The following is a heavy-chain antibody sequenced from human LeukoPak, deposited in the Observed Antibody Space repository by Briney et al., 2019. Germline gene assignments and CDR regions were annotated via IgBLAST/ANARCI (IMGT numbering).Heavy chain of an antibody. CDR1: GFTFSSYG. CDR2: IWYDGSNK. V-gene: IGHV3-33*01. J-gene: IGHJ4*02. D-gene: IGHD5-18*01. Sequence: GGSLRLSCAASGFTFSSYGMHWVRQAPGKGLERVAVIWYDGSNKYYADSVKGRFTISRDNSKNTLYLQMNSLRAEDTAVYYCARGRGYSYGWGYFDYWGQGTLVTVSS. CDR3: ARGRGYSYGWGYFDY.